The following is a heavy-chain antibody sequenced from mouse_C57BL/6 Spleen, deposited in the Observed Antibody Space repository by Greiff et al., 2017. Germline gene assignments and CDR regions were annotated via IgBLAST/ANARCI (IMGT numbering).Heavy chain of an antibody. CDR3: ARGGLRQGAWFAY. CDR2: IDPSDSYT. Sequence: QVQLQQPGAELVRPGTSVKLSCKASGYTFTSYWMHWVKQRPGQGLEWIGVIDPSDSYTNYNQKFKGKATLTVDTSSSTAYMQLSSLTSEDSAVYYCARGGLRQGAWFAYWGQGTLVTVSA. J-gene: IGHJ3*01. V-gene: IGHV1-59*01. D-gene: IGHD2-4*01. CDR1: GYTFTSYW.